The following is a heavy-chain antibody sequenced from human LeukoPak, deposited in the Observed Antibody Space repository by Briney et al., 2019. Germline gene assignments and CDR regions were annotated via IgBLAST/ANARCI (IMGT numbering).Heavy chain of an antibody. Sequence: SETLSLTCTVSGGSFSSPNYYWSWIRQPAGKGLEWIGRIYTTGFTNYHPSLKSRVTVSIDTSKNQFYLKLTSVTAADTAVYYCAREDYNFLWGQGTLVTVSS. CDR2: IYTTGFT. D-gene: IGHD3-3*01. CDR1: GGSFSSPNYY. CDR3: AREDYNFL. V-gene: IGHV4-61*02. J-gene: IGHJ4*02.